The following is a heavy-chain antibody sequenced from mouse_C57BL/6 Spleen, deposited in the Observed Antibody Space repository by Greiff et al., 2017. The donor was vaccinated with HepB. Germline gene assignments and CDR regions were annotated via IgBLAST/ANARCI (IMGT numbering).Heavy chain of an antibody. Sequence: VQLQQPGAELVRPGSSVKLSCKASGYTFTSYWMHWVKQRPIQGLEWIGNIDPSDSETHYNQKFKDKATLTVDKSSSTAYMQLSSLTSEDSAVYYCARSLDGYTWFAYWGQGTLVTVSA. CDR2: IDPSDSET. D-gene: IGHD2-3*01. CDR1: GYTFTSYW. CDR3: ARSLDGYTWFAY. J-gene: IGHJ3*01. V-gene: IGHV1-52*01.